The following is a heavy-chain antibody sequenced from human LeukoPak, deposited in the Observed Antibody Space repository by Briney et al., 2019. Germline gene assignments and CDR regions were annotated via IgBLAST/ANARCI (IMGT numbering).Heavy chain of an antibody. CDR3: ARDSMGTVRKAFDY. CDR2: IIPILGIA. J-gene: IGHJ4*02. CDR1: GGTFSSYA. D-gene: IGHD7-27*01. Sequence: SVKASCKASGGTFSSYAISWVRQAPGQGLEWMGRIIPILGIANYAQKFQGRVTITADKSTSTAYMELSSLRSEDTAVYYCARDSMGTVRKAFDYWGQGTLVTVSS. V-gene: IGHV1-69*04.